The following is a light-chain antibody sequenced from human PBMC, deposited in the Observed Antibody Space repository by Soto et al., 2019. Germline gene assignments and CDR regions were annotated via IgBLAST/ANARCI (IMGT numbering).Light chain of an antibody. Sequence: QSALTQPASVSGSPGQSITISCTGTSSDVGGYNYVSWYQQHPGKAPKLIIYEVSNQHSGVSNRFSGSKSGNTASLTISGLQAEDEADYYCNSYTSKSTGVFGTGTKLTVL. CDR2: EVS. V-gene: IGLV2-14*01. CDR3: NSYTSKSTGV. CDR1: SSDVGGYNY. J-gene: IGLJ1*01.